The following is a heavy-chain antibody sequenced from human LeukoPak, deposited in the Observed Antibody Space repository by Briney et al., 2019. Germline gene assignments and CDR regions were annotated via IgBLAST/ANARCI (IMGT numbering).Heavy chain of an antibody. V-gene: IGHV4-34*01. CDR3: ARRGPVSEEDIVVVPAAKFDP. Sequence: KPSETLSLTCAVYGGSFSGYYWSWIRQPPGKGLEWIGEINHSGSTNYNPSLKSRVTISVDTSKNQFSLKLSSVTAADTAVYYCARRGPVSEEDIVVVPAAKFDPWGQGTLVTVSS. D-gene: IGHD2-2*01. J-gene: IGHJ5*02. CDR2: INHSGST. CDR1: GGSFSGYY.